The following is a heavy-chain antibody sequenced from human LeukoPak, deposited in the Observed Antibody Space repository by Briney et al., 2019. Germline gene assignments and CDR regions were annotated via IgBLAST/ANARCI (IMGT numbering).Heavy chain of an antibody. Sequence: PSETLSLTCTVSGGSISSSSYYWGWIRPPPGKGLEWIGSIYYSGSTYYNPSLKSRVTISVDTSKNQFSLKLSSVTAADTAVYYCARHEELLRNFDYWGQGTLVTVSS. CDR2: IYYSGST. D-gene: IGHD1-26*01. CDR1: GGSISSSSYY. CDR3: ARHEELLRNFDY. V-gene: IGHV4-39*01. J-gene: IGHJ4*02.